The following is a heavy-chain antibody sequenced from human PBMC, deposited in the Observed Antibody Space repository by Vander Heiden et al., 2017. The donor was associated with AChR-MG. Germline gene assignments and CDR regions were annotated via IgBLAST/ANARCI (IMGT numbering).Heavy chain of an antibody. CDR2: ISAYNGNT. CDR3: ARDHGYYDSSEYAY. J-gene: IGHJ4*02. V-gene: IGHV1-18*01. Sequence: QLVQSGAEVKKPGAPVKVSCKASGYTCPSYAISWVRQAPGQGLEWMVWISAYNGNTNYAQQLQGRVTMTTDTSTSTAYMELRSLRSDDTAVYYCARDHGYYDSSEYAYWGQGTLVTVSS. CDR1: GYTCPSYA. D-gene: IGHD3-22*01.